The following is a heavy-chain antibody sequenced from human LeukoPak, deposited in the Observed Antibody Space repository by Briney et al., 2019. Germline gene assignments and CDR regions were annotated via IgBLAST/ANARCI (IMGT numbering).Heavy chain of an antibody. CDR3: ARRGYSYGRFYY. CDR1: GYSFTSDC. CDR2: IYPGDADT. J-gene: IGHJ4*02. Sequence: GESLKISCNGSGYSFTSDCMVWVRQMPGKGLGWMGIIYPGDADTRSSPSFQGQVTISADKSISTAYLQWSSMKDSDTAMYYCARRGYSYGRFYYWGQGTLVTVSS. D-gene: IGHD5-18*01. V-gene: IGHV5-51*01.